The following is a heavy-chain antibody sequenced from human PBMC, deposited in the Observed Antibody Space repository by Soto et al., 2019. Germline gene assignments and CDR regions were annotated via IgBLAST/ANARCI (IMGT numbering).Heavy chain of an antibody. CDR2: ISGSGGST. J-gene: IGHJ5*02. CDR3: ARLGKYYQSLDP. D-gene: IGHD2-2*01. V-gene: IGHV3-23*01. Sequence: WVRQARGKGLEWVSAISGSGGSTYYADSVKGRFTISRDNSKNTLYLQMNSLRAADTAVYYCARLGKYYQSLDPWGPGTLVTVSS.